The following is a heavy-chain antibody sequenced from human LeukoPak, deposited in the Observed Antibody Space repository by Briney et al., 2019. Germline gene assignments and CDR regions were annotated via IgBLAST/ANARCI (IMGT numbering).Heavy chain of an antibody. CDR2: IRSDGSTS. CDR1: GFTFSSYS. Sequence: SGGSLRLSCAASGFTFSSYSMHWVRQAPGKGLQWVSHIRSDGSTSYCADSVKGRFTISRDNSKNMLYLQVNSLRPEDTAVYYCVKDRGAYDLDSWGQGTLVTVSS. D-gene: IGHD4-17*01. J-gene: IGHJ4*02. CDR3: VKDRGAYDLDS. V-gene: IGHV3-30*02.